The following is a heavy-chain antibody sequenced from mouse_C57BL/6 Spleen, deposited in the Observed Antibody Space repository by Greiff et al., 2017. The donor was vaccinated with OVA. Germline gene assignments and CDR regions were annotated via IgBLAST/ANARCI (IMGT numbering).Heavy chain of an antibody. J-gene: IGHJ4*01. V-gene: IGHV3-6*01. Sequence: DVHLVESGPGLVKPSQSLSLTCSVTGYSITSGYYWNWIRQFPGNKLEWMGYISYDGSNNYNPSLKNRISITRDTSKNQFFLKLNSVTTEDTATYYCASYYGSSSYAMDYWGQGTSVTVSS. CDR1: GYSITSGYY. CDR3: ASYYGSSSYAMDY. D-gene: IGHD1-1*01. CDR2: ISYDGSN.